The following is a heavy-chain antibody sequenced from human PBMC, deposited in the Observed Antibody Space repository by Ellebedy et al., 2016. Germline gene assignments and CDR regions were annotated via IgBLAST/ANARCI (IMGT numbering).Heavy chain of an antibody. Sequence: GESLKISCAASGFTFSNAWMSWVRQAPGKGLEWVGRIKSKADGGTTDYAEPVKGRFTISRDDSKNTLFLQMNSLKTEDTAVYYCTTLYCGGDCFYWYFDLWGRGTLVTVSS. J-gene: IGHJ2*01. V-gene: IGHV3-15*01. CDR3: TTLYCGGDCFYWYFDL. D-gene: IGHD2-21*02. CDR2: IKSKADGGTT. CDR1: GFTFSNAW.